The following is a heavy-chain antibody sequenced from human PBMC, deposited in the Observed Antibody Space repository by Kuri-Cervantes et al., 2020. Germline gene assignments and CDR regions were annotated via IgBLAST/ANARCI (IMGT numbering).Heavy chain of an antibody. Sequence: SVKVSCKASGYTFTSYYMHWVRQAPGQGLEWMGRIIPILGIANYAQKFQGRVTITADKSTSTAYMELSSLRSEDTAVYYCARDRGRYFDWLLPKNNWFDPWGQGTLVTVSS. CDR3: ARDRGRYFDWLLPKNNWFDP. CDR1: GYTFTSYY. D-gene: IGHD3-9*01. J-gene: IGHJ5*02. V-gene: IGHV1-69*04. CDR2: IIPILGIA.